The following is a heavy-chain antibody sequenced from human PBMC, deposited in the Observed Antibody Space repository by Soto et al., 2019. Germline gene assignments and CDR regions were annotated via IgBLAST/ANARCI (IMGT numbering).Heavy chain of an antibody. J-gene: IGHJ3*02. CDR3: ARGGGVGVAGSAAFDM. Sequence: QLHLVQSGAVVKKPVASVTVSCSASGYPVTAYYMHWVRQAPGRGLEWMGGINPATGAAKYTQTFQGRVTMARDTATSTVFMELRGPKSEDTAVFYFARGGGVGVAGSAAFDMWGQWTLVTVSS. CDR2: INPATGAA. CDR1: GYPVTAYY. D-gene: IGHD3-3*01. V-gene: IGHV1-2*02.